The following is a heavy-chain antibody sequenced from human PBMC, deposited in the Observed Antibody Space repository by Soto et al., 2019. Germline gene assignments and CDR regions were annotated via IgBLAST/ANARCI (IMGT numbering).Heavy chain of an antibody. Sequence: EVQLVESGGGSVQPGGSLRLSCAASGSTVSGHWMHWVRQEPGRGLVWFSLISPDGSVTTYADSVNGRFTISRDNAKNTLTLQMNSLRVEDTAVYYCARGINYAMDVWGHGTTVTVYS. CDR3: ARGINYAMDV. V-gene: IGHV3-74*01. J-gene: IGHJ6*02. CDR2: ISPDGSVT. CDR1: GSTVSGHW.